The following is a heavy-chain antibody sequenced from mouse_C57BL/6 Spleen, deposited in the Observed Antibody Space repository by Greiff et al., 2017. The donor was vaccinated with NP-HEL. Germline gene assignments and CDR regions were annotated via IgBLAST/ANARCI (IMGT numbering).Heavy chain of an antibody. CDR3: ARGDYYGSSYVDYAMDY. CDR2: IDPANGNT. D-gene: IGHD1-1*01. V-gene: IGHV14-3*01. CDR1: GFNIKNTY. Sequence: EVKLQESVAELVRPGASVKLSCTASGFNIKNTYMHWVKQRPEQGLEWIGRIDPANGNTKYAPKFQGKATITADTSSNTAYLQLSSLTSEDTAIYYCARGDYYGSSYVDYAMDYWGQGTSVTVSS. J-gene: IGHJ4*01.